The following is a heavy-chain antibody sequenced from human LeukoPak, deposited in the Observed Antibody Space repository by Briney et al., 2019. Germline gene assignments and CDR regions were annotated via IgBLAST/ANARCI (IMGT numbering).Heavy chain of an antibody. Sequence: SETLSLTCAVYGGSFSGYYWSWIRQPPGKGLEWIGEINHSGSTNYNPSLKSRVTISVDTSKNQFSLKLSSVTAADTAVYYCARESNILFIAARRRGFDYWGQGTLVTVSS. CDR3: ARESNILFIAARRRGFDY. CDR1: GGSFSGYY. V-gene: IGHV4-34*01. CDR2: INHSGST. J-gene: IGHJ4*02. D-gene: IGHD6-6*01.